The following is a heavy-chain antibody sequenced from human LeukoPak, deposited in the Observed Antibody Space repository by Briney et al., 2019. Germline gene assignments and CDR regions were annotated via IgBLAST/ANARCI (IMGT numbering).Heavy chain of an antibody. CDR2: ISKDGSMR. J-gene: IGHJ3*02. V-gene: IGHV3-30*04. CDR3: AGEKLDI. Sequence: GGSLRLSCAASGFSLSKYAMDWVRQAPGKGLEWVAIISKDGSMRYYADSVKGRFTVSRDNSNNTLSLQMNSLKSEDTAVYYCAGEKLDIWGQGTMVTVSA. CDR1: GFSLSKYA.